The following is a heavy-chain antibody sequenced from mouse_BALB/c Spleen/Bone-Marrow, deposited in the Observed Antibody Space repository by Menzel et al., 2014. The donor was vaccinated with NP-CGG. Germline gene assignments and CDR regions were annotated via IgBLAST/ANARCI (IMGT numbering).Heavy chain of an antibody. Sequence: QVQLQQSGAELMKPGASVKISCKATGYTFSSYWIEWVKQRPGHGLEWIGEILPGSGSTNYNEKFKGKATFTADTSSNAPCMHRSCQTSEDSAVYYWEGGGVRGGYWYFDVWGAGTTVTVSS. V-gene: IGHV1-9*01. J-gene: IGHJ1*01. D-gene: IGHD2-14*01. CDR3: EGGGVRGGYWYFDV. CDR2: ILPGSGST. CDR1: GYTFSSYW.